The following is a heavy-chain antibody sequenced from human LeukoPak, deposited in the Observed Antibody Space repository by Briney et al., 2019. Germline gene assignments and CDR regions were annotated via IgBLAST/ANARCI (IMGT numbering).Heavy chain of an antibody. D-gene: IGHD3-10*01. CDR2: IYYSGSA. CDR3: ARDSNSRGHYYGSGSPVGDAFDI. J-gene: IGHJ3*02. CDR1: GGSISSSNYY. V-gene: IGHV4-39*07. Sequence: SETLSLICTVSGGSISSSNYYWGWIRQPPGKGLEWIGSIYYSGSAYYSPSLKSRGTISVDTSKNHFSLRLCSVTAADTAVYYCARDSNSRGHYYGSGSPVGDAFDIWGQGTMVTVSS.